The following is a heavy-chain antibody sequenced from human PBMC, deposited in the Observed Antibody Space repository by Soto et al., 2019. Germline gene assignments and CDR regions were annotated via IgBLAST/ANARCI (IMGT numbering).Heavy chain of an antibody. CDR1: GYTFTGYY. V-gene: IGHV1-2*02. CDR3: ARDLAKGGGSAGFDY. D-gene: IGHD2-15*01. CDR2: INPNSGGT. Sequence: QVQLVQSGAEVKKPGASVKVSCKASGYTFTGYYIHWVRQAPGQGLEWMGWINPNSGGTKYPQKFQGKVTMTRDTSIRTVYMSRTGLKSDGTAVYFCARDLAKGGGSAGFDYWGQGTLVAVSS. J-gene: IGHJ4*02.